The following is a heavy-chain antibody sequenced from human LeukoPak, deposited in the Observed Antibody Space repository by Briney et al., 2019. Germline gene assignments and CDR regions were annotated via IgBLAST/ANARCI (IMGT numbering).Heavy chain of an antibody. CDR2: ISSSGSTI. D-gene: IGHD3-22*01. V-gene: IGHV3-48*03. Sequence: GGSLRLSCAASGFTFSSYEMNWVRQAPGKGLEWVSYISSSGSTIYYADSVKGRFTIPRDNAKNSLYLQMNSLRAEDTAVYYCARVKLDSSGYWYYYYYMDVWGKGTTVTVSS. CDR3: ARVKLDSSGYWYYYYYMDV. J-gene: IGHJ6*03. CDR1: GFTFSSYE.